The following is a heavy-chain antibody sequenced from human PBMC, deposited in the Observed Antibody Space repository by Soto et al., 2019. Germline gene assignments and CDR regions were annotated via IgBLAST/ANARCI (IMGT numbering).Heavy chain of an antibody. CDR1: GFTVSYFG. V-gene: IGHV3-30-3*01. Sequence: GGSLRLSCAASGFTVSYFGLHWVRQAPGKGLEWVAFISSNGGKAYYADSMKGRFTISRDNSKNTLDLQMNSLKPEDTAVYYCARDWAWNYDYWGQGTLVTVSS. D-gene: IGHD1-7*01. CDR3: ARDWAWNYDY. CDR2: ISSNGGKA. J-gene: IGHJ4*02.